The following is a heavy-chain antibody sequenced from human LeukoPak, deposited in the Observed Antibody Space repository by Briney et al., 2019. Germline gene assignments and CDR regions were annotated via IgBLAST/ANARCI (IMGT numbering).Heavy chain of an antibody. CDR2: IYTSGST. V-gene: IGHV4-61*02. D-gene: IGHD6-19*01. CDR1: GGSISNGSYY. J-gene: IGHJ4*02. CDR3: ARRSLAVADDY. Sequence: SQTLSLTCTVSGGSISNGSYYWSWIRQPAGKGLGWIGRIYTSGSTNYNPSLKSRVTISVDTSKNQFSLKLSSVTAADTAVYYCARRSLAVADDYWGQGTLVTVSS.